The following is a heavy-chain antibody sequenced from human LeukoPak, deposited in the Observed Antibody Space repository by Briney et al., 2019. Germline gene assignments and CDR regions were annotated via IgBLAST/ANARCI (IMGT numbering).Heavy chain of an antibody. CDR1: GGTFSSYT. CDR3: ASGPIVVVPAAIRYYGMDI. J-gene: IGHJ6*02. Sequence: ASVKVSCKASGGTFSSYTISWVRQAPGQGLEWMGRIIPILGIANYAQKFQGRVTITADKSTSTAYMELSSLRSEDTAVYYCASGPIVVVPAAIRYYGMDIWGQGTTVTVSS. CDR2: IIPILGIA. D-gene: IGHD2-2*01. V-gene: IGHV1-69*02.